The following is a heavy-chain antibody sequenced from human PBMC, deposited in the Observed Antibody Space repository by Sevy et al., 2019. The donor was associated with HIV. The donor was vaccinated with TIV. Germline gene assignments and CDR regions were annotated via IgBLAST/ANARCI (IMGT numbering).Heavy chain of an antibody. Sequence: GGSLRLSCAASGFTFSSYWMGWVRQAPGKGLEWVANIKQDGSEKYYVDSVKGRFTISRDNAKNSLYLQMNSLRAEDTAVYYCARGRIRYCSGGSCYGALYYFDYWGQGTLVTVSS. D-gene: IGHD2-15*01. V-gene: IGHV3-7*03. CDR1: GFTFSSYW. CDR2: IKQDGSEK. CDR3: ARGRIRYCSGGSCYGALYYFDY. J-gene: IGHJ4*02.